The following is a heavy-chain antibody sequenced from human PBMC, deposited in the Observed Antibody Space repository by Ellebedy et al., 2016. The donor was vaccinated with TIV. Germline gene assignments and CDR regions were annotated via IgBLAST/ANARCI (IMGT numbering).Heavy chain of an antibody. CDR1: GFTLSDTW. CDR2: IKGDGSEK. CDR3: ARRRGSYSFDY. V-gene: IGHV3-7*03. D-gene: IGHD1-26*01. Sequence: GESLKISCAASGFTLSDTWMNWVRQAPGKGLEWVAIIKGDGSEKYYADSVKGRFTISRDNAENLLYLRMNSLRAEDTAVYYCARRRGSYSFDYWGQGTLVTVSS. J-gene: IGHJ4*02.